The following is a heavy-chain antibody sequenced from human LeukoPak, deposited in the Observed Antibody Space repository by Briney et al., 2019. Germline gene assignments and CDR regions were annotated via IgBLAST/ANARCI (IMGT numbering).Heavy chain of an antibody. J-gene: IGHJ4*02. Sequence: ASVKVSCKASGYTFTSYGISWVRQAPGQGLEWMGWISAYNGNTNYAQKLQGRVTMTTDTSTSTAYMELRSLRSDDTAVYYCARDGRYFDWLIYRSVSLDYWGQGTLVTVSS. D-gene: IGHD3-9*01. V-gene: IGHV1-18*01. CDR1: GYTFTSYG. CDR2: ISAYNGNT. CDR3: ARDGRYFDWLIYRSVSLDY.